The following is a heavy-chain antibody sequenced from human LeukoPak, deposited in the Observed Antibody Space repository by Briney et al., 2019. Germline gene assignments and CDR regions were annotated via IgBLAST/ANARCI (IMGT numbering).Heavy chain of an antibody. D-gene: IGHD5-18*01. CDR3: ARGGYSYGYGPIDY. Sequence: GSLRLSCAASGFTFSTYNMNWVRQGPGKGLVWIGEINHSGSTNYNPSLKSRVTISVDTSRNQFSLKLSSVTAADTAVYYCARGGYSYGYGPIDYWGQGTLVTVSS. V-gene: IGHV4-34*01. J-gene: IGHJ4*02. CDR1: GFTFSTYN. CDR2: INHSGST.